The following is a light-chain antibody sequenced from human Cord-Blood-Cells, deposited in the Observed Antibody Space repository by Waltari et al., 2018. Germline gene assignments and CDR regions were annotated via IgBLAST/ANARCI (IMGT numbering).Light chain of an antibody. CDR2: EGS. Sequence: QSALTQPASVSGSPGQSITISCTGTRSDVGSYNLASWYQQHPGKAPKLMFYEGSKRPSGVSNRFSGSKSGNTASLTISGLQAEDEADYYCCSYAGSSTPVFGGGTKLTVL. CDR3: CSYAGSSTPV. J-gene: IGLJ3*02. V-gene: IGLV2-23*01. CDR1: RSDVGSYNL.